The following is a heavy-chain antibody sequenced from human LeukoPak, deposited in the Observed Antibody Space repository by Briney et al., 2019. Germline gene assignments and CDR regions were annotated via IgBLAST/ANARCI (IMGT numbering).Heavy chain of an antibody. CDR1: GGSFSGYY. Sequence: SETLSLTCAVYGGSFSGYYWSWIRQPPGKGLEWIGEINHSGSTNYNPSLKSRVTISVDTSKNQFSLKLSSVTAADTAVYYCARGTRKSGGYHFDYWGQGTLVTVSS. V-gene: IGHV4-34*01. D-gene: IGHD3-22*01. CDR3: ARGTRKSGGYHFDY. J-gene: IGHJ4*02. CDR2: INHSGST.